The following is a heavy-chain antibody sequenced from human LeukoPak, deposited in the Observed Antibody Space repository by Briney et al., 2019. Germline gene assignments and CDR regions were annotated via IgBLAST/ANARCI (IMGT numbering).Heavy chain of an antibody. V-gene: IGHV3-64*01. CDR3: ARSYGSEFYYYYMDV. CDR1: GFTFSSYA. Sequence: GGSLRLSCAASGFTFSSYAMHWVRQAPGKGLEYVAAISSNGGSTYYANSVKGRFTISRDNSKNTLYLQMGSLRAEDMAVYYCARSYGSEFYYYYMDVWGKGTTVTISS. D-gene: IGHD3-10*01. J-gene: IGHJ6*03. CDR2: ISSNGGST.